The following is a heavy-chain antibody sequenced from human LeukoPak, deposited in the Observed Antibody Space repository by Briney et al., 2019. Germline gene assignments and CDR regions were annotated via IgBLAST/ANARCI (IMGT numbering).Heavy chain of an antibody. Sequence: EASVRVSCKTSGYSFIDYYMHWVRQAPGQGLEWMGWIDPHSGGTNYAQKFQGRVTITRDTSIYTAYMELSRLRPDDTAVYYCAREYYDTSGRKYGFDIWGQGTMVTVSS. J-gene: IGHJ3*02. CDR2: IDPHSGGT. D-gene: IGHD3-22*01. CDR1: GYSFIDYY. V-gene: IGHV1-2*02. CDR3: AREYYDTSGRKYGFDI.